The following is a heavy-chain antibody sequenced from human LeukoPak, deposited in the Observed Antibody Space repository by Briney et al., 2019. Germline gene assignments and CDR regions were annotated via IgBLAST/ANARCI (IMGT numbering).Heavy chain of an antibody. CDR2: ISGSSGYL. D-gene: IGHD6-13*01. CDR3: AREAVAATNTFDY. CDR1: GFTFTCYT. Sequence: PGGSLRLSCAPSGFTFTCYTLNWVREAPGKGPEWVSSISGSSGYLYHADSVKCRFTISRDDAENSLYLQMSSLRAEDTAVYYCAREAVAATNTFDYGGQGTLVTVSS. V-gene: IGHV3-21*01. J-gene: IGHJ4*02.